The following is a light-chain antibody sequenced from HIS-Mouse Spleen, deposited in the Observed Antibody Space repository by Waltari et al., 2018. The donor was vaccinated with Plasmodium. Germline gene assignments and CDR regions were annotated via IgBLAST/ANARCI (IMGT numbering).Light chain of an antibody. CDR3: QQYDNLPYT. V-gene: IGKV1-33*01. CDR2: DAS. Sequence: DIQMTKSPSSLSASIDDRVTITCQASQDISNYLTWYQQKPGKATKLLIYDASNLETGVPSRFSVIGSGTDFTFTISSLQPEDIATYYCQQYDNLPYTFGQGTKLEIK. J-gene: IGKJ2*01. CDR1: QDISNY.